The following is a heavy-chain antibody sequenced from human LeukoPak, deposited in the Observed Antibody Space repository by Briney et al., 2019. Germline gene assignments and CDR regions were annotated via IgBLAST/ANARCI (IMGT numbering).Heavy chain of an antibody. Sequence: SETLSLTCTVSGGSVSSGSYYWSWIRQPPGKGLEWIGYIYYSGSTNYNPSLKSRVTISVDTSKNQFSLKLSSVTAADTVVYYCARSRWLQYDFDYWGQGTLVTVSS. J-gene: IGHJ4*02. CDR2: IYYSGST. CDR1: GGSVSSGSYY. D-gene: IGHD5-24*01. CDR3: ARSRWLQYDFDY. V-gene: IGHV4-61*01.